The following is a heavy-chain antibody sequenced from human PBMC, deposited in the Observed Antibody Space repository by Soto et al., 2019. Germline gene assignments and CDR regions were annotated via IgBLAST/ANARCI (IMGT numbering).Heavy chain of an antibody. CDR3: AKVMDSYGYYRFDY. D-gene: IGHD5-18*01. CDR1: GFTFSSYT. V-gene: IGHV3-23*01. Sequence: GGSLRLSCAASGFTFSSYTMSWVRQAPGKGLEWVSAISGSGGSTYYADSVKGRFTISRDNSKNTLYLQMNSLRAEDTAVYYCAKVMDSYGYYRFDYWGQGTLVTVSS. J-gene: IGHJ4*02. CDR2: ISGSGGST.